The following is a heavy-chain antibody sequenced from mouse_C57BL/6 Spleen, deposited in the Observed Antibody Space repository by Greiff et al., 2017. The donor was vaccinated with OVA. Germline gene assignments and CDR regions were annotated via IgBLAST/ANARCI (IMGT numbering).Heavy chain of an antibody. Sequence: VMLVESGPGLVAPSQSLSITCTVSGFSLTSYGVHWVRQPPGKGLEWLVVIWSDGSTTYNSALKSRLSISKDNSKSQVFLKMNSLQTDDTAMYDCARHPITTDYAMDYWGQGTSVTVSS. CDR2: IWSDGST. V-gene: IGHV2-6-1*01. CDR3: ARHPITTDYAMDY. D-gene: IGHD1-1*01. CDR1: GFSLTSYG. J-gene: IGHJ4*01.